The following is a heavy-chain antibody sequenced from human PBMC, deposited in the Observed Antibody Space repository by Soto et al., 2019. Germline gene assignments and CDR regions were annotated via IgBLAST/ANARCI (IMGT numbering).Heavy chain of an antibody. CDR3: ARDARRGYYDSSAHDAFDI. Sequence: ASVKVSCKASGYTFTGYYMHWVRQAPGQGLEWMGWINPNSGGTNYAQKFQGWVTMTRDTSISTAYMELSRLRSDDTAVYYCARDARRGYYDSSAHDAFDIWGQGTMVTVSS. CDR2: INPNSGGT. D-gene: IGHD3-22*01. J-gene: IGHJ3*02. V-gene: IGHV1-2*04. CDR1: GYTFTGYY.